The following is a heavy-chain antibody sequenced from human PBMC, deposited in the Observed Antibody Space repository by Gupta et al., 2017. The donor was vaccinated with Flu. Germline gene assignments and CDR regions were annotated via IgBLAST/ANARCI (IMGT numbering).Heavy chain of an antibody. CDR3: ARDLHLYSSSYPTEGDY. D-gene: IGHD6-6*01. CDR1: GFTFSSYA. V-gene: IGHV3-30-3*01. Sequence: QVQLVESGGGVVQPGRSLRLSCAASGFTFSSYAMHWVRQAPGKGLEWVAVISYDGSNKYYADSVKGRFTISRDNSKNTLYLQMNSLRAEDTAVYYCARDLHLYSSSYPTEGDYWGQGTLVTVSS. CDR2: ISYDGSNK. J-gene: IGHJ4*02.